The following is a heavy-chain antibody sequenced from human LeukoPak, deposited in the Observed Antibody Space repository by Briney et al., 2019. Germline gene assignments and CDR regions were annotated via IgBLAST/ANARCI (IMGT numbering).Heavy chain of an antibody. J-gene: IGHJ6*02. CDR2: IYYSGST. Sequence: SDTLSLTCTVSGGYISSSSYYWGWIRQPPGKGLEWIESIYYSGSTYYNPSLKSRVTISVDTSKNQFSLKLSSVTAADTAVYYCARRYYYYYGMDVWGQGTTVTVSS. CDR1: GGYISSSSYY. V-gene: IGHV4-39*01. CDR3: ARRYYYYYGMDV.